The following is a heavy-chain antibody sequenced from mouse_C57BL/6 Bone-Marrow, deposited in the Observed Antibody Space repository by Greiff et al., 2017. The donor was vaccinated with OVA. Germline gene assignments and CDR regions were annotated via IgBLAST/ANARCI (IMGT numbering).Heavy chain of an antibody. CDR3: ARADYGSSQRYWYFDV. V-gene: IGHV1-80*01. CDR2: IYPGDGDT. CDR1: GYAFSSYW. Sequence: VQLQQSGAELVKPGASVKISCKASGYAFSSYWMNWVKQRPGKGLEWIGQIYPGDGDTNYNGKFKGKATLTADKSSSTAYMQLSSLTSEDSAVYYCARADYGSSQRYWYFDVWGTGTTVTVSS. D-gene: IGHD1-1*01. J-gene: IGHJ1*03.